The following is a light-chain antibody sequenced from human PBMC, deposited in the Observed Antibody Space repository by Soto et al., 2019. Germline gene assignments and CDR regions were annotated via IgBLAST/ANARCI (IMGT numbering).Light chain of an antibody. CDR1: QSIGGF. Sequence: DIQMTQSPSSLSVSVGDRVTITCRASQSIGGFLNWYQQKLGKVPKLLIYAASTLQSGVPSRFSGSGSGTDFTLTISSMQPEDVATYYCQKYNSAPLTFGGGTKVEIK. CDR2: AAS. J-gene: IGKJ4*01. V-gene: IGKV1-27*01. CDR3: QKYNSAPLT.